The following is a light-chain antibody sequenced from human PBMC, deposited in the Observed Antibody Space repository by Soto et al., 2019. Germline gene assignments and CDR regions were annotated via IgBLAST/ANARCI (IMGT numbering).Light chain of an antibody. Sequence: DIQMTQSPSSLSASVGDRVTITCRASEGISNDLAWYQQRPGKVPTLLIYAASTLQSGVPSRFSGSGSGTDFTLTISSLQPEDVATYYWQNYNSAPQTFGQGTKVEIK. CDR1: EGISND. CDR3: QNYNSAPQT. CDR2: AAS. J-gene: IGKJ1*01. V-gene: IGKV1-27*01.